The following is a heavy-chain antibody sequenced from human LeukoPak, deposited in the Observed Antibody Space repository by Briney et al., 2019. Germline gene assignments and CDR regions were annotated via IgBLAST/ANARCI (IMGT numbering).Heavy chain of an antibody. D-gene: IGHD3-10*01. J-gene: IGHJ5*02. CDR2: IYYSGST. V-gene: IGHV4-30-4*01. CDR3: ARGGGRGTMVRGVIIFSWFDP. Sequence: PSETLSLTCTVSGGSISSGDYYWSWIRQPPGKGLEWIGYIYYSGSTYYNPSLKSRVTISVDTSKNQFSLKLSSVTVADTAVYYCARGGGRGTMVRGVIIFSWFDPWGQGTLVTVSS. CDR1: GGSISSGDYY.